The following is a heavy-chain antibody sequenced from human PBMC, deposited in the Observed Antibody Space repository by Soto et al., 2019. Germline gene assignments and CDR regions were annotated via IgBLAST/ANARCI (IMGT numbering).Heavy chain of an antibody. J-gene: IGHJ6*02. V-gene: IGHV1-69*13. CDR3: ARDGLPPTGMDV. Sequence: SVKVSCKASGGTFSSYAISWVRQAPGQGLEWMGGIIPIFGTANYAQKFQGRVTITADESTSTAYMELSSLRSEDTAVYYCARDGLPPTGMDVWGQGTTVTVSS. CDR2: IIPIFGTA. CDR1: GGTFSSYA. D-gene: IGHD3-16*01.